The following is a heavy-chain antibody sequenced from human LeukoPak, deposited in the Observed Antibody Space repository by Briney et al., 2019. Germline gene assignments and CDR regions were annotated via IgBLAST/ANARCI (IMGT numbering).Heavy chain of an antibody. CDR2: IYPGDSDT. Sequence: GGSLKISCKGSGYTFTNYWIGWVRQMPGKGLECMGIIYPGDSDTRYSPSFQGQVTISADKSISTAYLQWSSLRASDTAMYYCARSFYYGDILPFDYWGQGTLVTVSS. CDR3: ARSFYYGDILPFDY. CDR1: GYTFTNYW. V-gene: IGHV5-51*01. D-gene: IGHD3-10*01. J-gene: IGHJ4*02.